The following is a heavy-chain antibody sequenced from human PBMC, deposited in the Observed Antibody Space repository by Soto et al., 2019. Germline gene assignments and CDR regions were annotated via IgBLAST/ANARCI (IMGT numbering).Heavy chain of an antibody. Sequence: TLSLTCTASGGSVTNSTYYWGWIRQSPGKGLEWIGSVYYRGRSYSKSSVKSRVTISVDTSKNQFSLNLNSVTASDTAVYFCVSQRTTVITRAYFDYWGPGALVTVSS. CDR3: VSQRTTVITRAYFDY. CDR1: GGSVTNSTYY. J-gene: IGHJ4*02. V-gene: IGHV4-39*01. CDR2: VYYRGRS. D-gene: IGHD4-4*01.